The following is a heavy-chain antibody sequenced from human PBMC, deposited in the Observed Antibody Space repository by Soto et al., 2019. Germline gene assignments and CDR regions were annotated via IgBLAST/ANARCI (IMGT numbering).Heavy chain of an antibody. V-gene: IGHV3-23*01. J-gene: IGHJ6*03. Sequence: GGSLRLSCAASGFTFSNYAMSWVHLAPGKGMERVSSITGSGGSTYYSDSVKGRFTISRDNSKNTLYLQMNRLSAEDTAVYYCVKGGGPRKYYYMDVWGKGTTVTVSS. CDR3: VKGGGPRKYYYMDV. D-gene: IGHD3-16*01. CDR2: ITGSGGST. CDR1: GFTFSNYA.